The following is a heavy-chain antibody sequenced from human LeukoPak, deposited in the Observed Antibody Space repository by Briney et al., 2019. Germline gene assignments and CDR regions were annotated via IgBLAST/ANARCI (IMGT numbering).Heavy chain of an antibody. CDR2: IWYGGSNK. CDR1: GFTFSSYG. D-gene: IGHD2-15*01. J-gene: IGHJ6*03. Sequence: PGGSLRLSCAASGFTFSSYGMHWVRQAPGKGLEWVAVIWYGGSNKYYADSVKGRFTISGDNSKNTLYLQMNSLRAEDTAVYYCAKSPRVDYYYMDVWGKGTTVTVSS. V-gene: IGHV3-30*02. CDR3: AKSPRVDYYYMDV.